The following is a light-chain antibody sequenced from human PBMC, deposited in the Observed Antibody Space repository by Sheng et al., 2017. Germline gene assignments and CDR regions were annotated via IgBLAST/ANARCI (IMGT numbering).Light chain of an antibody. V-gene: IGKV1-12*01. CDR1: QYIIRW. CDR3: QQTNSFPLT. J-gene: IGKJ4*01. CDR2: TAS. Sequence: DIQMTQSPSSVSASVGDRVTITCRASQYIIRWLAWYQQKPGKAPMLLIYTASTLQSGVPSRFSGSGSGTDFTLTISNLQPEDFATYYCQQTNSFPLTFGGGTKVEVK.